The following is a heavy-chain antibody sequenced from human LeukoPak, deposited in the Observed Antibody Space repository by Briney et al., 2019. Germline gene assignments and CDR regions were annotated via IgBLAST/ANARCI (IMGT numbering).Heavy chain of an antibody. D-gene: IGHD6-6*01. V-gene: IGHV4-39*01. CDR1: GGSISSSSYY. CDR2: IYYSGST. CDR3: ARSPLIAARPIGANWFDP. Sequence: SETLSLTCTVSGGSISSSSYYWGWIRQPPGKGLEWIGSIYYSGSTYYNPSLKRRVTISVDTSKNQFSLKLSSVTAADTAVYYCARSPLIAARPIGANWFDPWGQGTLVTVSS. J-gene: IGHJ5*02.